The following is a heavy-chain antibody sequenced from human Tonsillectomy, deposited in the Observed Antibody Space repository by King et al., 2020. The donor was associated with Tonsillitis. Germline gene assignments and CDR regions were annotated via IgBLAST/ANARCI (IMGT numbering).Heavy chain of an antibody. CDR2: ISPSGDTT. V-gene: IGHV3-23*04. D-gene: IGHD3-22*01. CDR1: GFTFSNYA. Sequence: EVQLVESGGGLVQPGGSLRLSCAASGFTFSNYAMTWVRQAPGKGLEWVSGISPSGDTTFYADSVKGRFTISRDNSKNTLYLQMNSLRAEDSAVYYCPTNSWGFYFDRSGNFPPGNYWFFDLWGRGTLVTVSS. J-gene: IGHJ2*01. CDR3: PTNSWGFYFDRSGNFPPGNYWFFDL.